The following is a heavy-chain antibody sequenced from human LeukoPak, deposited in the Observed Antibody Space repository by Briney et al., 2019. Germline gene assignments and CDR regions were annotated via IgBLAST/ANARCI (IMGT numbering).Heavy chain of an antibody. CDR3: ARVGIVGATDFFDY. V-gene: IGHV3-7*01. CDR1: GFTFSSYW. CDR2: IKQDGSEK. Sequence: GGSLRLSCAAPGFTFSSYWMSWVRQAPGKGLEWVANIKQDGSEKYYVDSVKGRFTISRDNAKNSLYLQMNSLRAEDTAVYYCARVGIVGATDFFDYWGQGTLVTVSS. J-gene: IGHJ4*02. D-gene: IGHD1-26*01.